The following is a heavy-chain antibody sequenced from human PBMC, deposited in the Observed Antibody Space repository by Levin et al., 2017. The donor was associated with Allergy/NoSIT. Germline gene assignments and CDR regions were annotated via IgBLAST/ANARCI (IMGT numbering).Heavy chain of an antibody. V-gene: IGHV7-4-1*02. CDR2: INTFTGNP. CDR1: GYTFASNA. CDR3: AKEYQLLSHSYGMDV. Sequence: EASVKVSCKASGYTFASNAMNWVRQAPGQGLEWMGWINTFTGNPTYAQGFTGRFVFSLDATVSTAYLEISSLKVEDTAIYYCAKEYQLLSHSYGMDVWGQGTPVTVSS. D-gene: IGHD2-2*01. J-gene: IGHJ6*02.